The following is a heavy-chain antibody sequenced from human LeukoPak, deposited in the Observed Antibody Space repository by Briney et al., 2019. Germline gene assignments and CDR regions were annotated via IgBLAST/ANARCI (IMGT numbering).Heavy chain of an antibody. CDR1: GISISSSNW. J-gene: IGHJ4*02. V-gene: IGHV4-4*02. CDR2: IYHSGST. CDR3: ARALGPDFDY. Sequence: SETLSLTCAVSGISISSSNWWSWVRQTPGKGLEWIGEIYHSGSTNYNPSLKSRVTISVDKSKNQFSLKLTSVAAADTAVYYCARALGPDFDYWGQGTLVTVSS.